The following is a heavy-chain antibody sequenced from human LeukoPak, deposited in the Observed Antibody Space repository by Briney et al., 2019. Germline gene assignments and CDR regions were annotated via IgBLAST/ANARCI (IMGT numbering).Heavy chain of an antibody. D-gene: IGHD3-22*01. J-gene: IGHJ4*02. CDR2: IYNGVNT. Sequence: SETLSLTCTVSGASVSSASYWTWIRQPPGKGVEWIAHIYNGVNTNYNPSLKSRVTISVDTSKNQFSLRLSSVTAADTAEYYCARDIGDYYDSSGYYSDWGQGTLVTVSS. CDR1: GASVSSASY. CDR3: ARDIGDYYDSSGYYSD. V-gene: IGHV4-61*01.